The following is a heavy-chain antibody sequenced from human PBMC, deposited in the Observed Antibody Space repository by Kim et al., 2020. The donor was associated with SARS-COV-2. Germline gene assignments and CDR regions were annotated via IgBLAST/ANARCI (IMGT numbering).Heavy chain of an antibody. CDR2: T. CDR3: ARVWDRGGLDY. Sequence: TSYAQKFQGRVTMTRDTSTSTVYMELSSLRSEDTAVYYCARVWDRGGLDYWGQGTLVTVSS. J-gene: IGHJ4*02. V-gene: IGHV1-46*01. D-gene: IGHD1-26*01.